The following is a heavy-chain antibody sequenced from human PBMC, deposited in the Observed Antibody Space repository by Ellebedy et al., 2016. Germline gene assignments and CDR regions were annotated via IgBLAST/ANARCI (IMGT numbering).Heavy chain of an antibody. V-gene: IGHV4-39*07. J-gene: IGHJ4*02. CDR1: GGSISSSSYY. Sequence: GSLRLSXTVSGGSISSSSYYWGWIRQPPGKGLEWIGSIYYSGSTYYNPSLKSRVTISVDTSKNQFSLKLSSVTAADTAVYYCARDGAAAGMFDYWGQGTLVTVSS. D-gene: IGHD6-13*01. CDR3: ARDGAAAGMFDY. CDR2: IYYSGST.